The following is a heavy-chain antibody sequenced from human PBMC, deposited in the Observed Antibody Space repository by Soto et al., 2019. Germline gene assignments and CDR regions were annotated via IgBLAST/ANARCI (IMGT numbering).Heavy chain of an antibody. J-gene: IGHJ6*02. CDR2: IKEDGSEK. V-gene: IGHV3-7*01. CDR3: ARGRGYFDSSGFPYLYAMDV. CDR1: GFTFSTYW. Sequence: GGSLRLSCAASGFTFSTYWMSWVRQAPGKGLEWVANIKEDGSEKYYVDSVEGRFTISRDNAKNSLYLQMTSLRAEDTALYYCARGRGYFDSSGFPYLYAMDVWGQGTTVTVSS. D-gene: IGHD3-22*01.